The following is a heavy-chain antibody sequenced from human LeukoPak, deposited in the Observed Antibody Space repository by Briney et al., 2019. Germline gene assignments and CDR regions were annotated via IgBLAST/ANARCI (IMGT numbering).Heavy chain of an antibody. CDR1: GFTLSSYA. CDR3: AKDTNYGDYEADGMDV. CDR2: ISGSGGST. V-gene: IGHV3-23*01. Sequence: PGGSLRLSCAASGFTLSSYAMSWVRQAPGKGLEWVSAISGSGGSTYYADSVKGRFSISRDNSKNTLYLQMNSLRAEDTAEYYCAKDTNYGDYEADGMDVWGQGTTVTVSS. J-gene: IGHJ6*02. D-gene: IGHD4-17*01.